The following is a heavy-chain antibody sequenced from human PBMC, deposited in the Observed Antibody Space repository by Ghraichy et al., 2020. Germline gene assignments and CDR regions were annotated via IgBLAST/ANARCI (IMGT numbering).Heavy chain of an antibody. CDR3: ASATGSLCRYDY. CDR2: VRSSGNT. J-gene: IGHJ4*02. Sequence: SETLSLTCSVSGASISSYYWTWIRQPPGKGLEWIGFVRSSGNTNYNPSLKSRVAISFDTSKNEFSLTVNSVTAADTALYFCASATGSLCRYDYWGRGTLATVSP. CDR1: GASISSYY. D-gene: IGHD1-1*01. V-gene: IGHV4-59*01.